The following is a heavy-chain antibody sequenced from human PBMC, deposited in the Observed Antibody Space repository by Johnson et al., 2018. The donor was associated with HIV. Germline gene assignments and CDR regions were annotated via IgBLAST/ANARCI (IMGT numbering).Heavy chain of an antibody. J-gene: IGHJ3*02. CDR2: ISYDGSNK. D-gene: IGHD3-10*01. CDR3: ARGVDGAFDI. Sequence: QVQLVESGGGVVQPGRSLRLSCAASGFTFSSYAMHWVRQAPGKGLAWVAVISYDGSNKYYADSVKGRFTISRDNSTNTLYLQMNSLRAEDTAVYYCARGVDGAFDIWGQGTMVTVSS. CDR1: GFTFSSYA. V-gene: IGHV3-30-3*01.